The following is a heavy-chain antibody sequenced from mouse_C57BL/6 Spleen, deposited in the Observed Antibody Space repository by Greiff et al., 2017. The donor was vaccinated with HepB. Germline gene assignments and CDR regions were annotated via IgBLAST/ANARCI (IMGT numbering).Heavy chain of an antibody. CDR3: ARAGDGYYGYFDV. J-gene: IGHJ1*03. V-gene: IGHV3-6*01. Sequence: EVQLQESGPGLVKPSQSLSLTCSVTGYSITSGYYWNWIRQFPGNKLEWMGYISYDGSNNYNPYLKNRISITRDTSKNQFFLKLNSVTTEDTSTYYCARAGDGYYGYFDVWGTGTTVTVSS. D-gene: IGHD2-3*01. CDR2: ISYDGSN. CDR1: GYSITSGYY.